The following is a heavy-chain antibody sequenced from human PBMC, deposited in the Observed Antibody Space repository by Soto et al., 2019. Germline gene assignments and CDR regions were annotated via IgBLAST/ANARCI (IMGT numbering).Heavy chain of an antibody. CDR1: GYTFTGYF. J-gene: IGHJ4*02. V-gene: IGHV1-2*02. D-gene: IGHD7-27*01. CDR3: ARDTGAPYYFDY. CDR2: INPNTGGT. Sequence: QVQLVQSGAEVKKPRASVKVSCKASGYTFTGYFMHWVRQAPGQGLEWMGWINPNTGGTNYAQKFQGRVTMTRDTSTSTAYMELSRLISDDTAVYYCARDTGAPYYFDYWGQGTLVTVSS.